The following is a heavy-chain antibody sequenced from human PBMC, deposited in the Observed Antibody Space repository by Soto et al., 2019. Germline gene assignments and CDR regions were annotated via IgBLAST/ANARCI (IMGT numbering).Heavy chain of an antibody. D-gene: IGHD3-3*01. CDR1: GFTFSSYG. CDR2: ISYDGSNK. V-gene: IGHV3-30*18. J-gene: IGHJ4*02. Sequence: QVQLVESGGGVVQPGRSLRLSCAASGFTFSSYGMHWVRQAPGKGLEWVAVISYDGSNKYYADSVKGRFTISRDNSKNTLYLQMNSLRAEDTAVYYCAKDQGRFLEWLLAFDYWGQGTLVTVSS. CDR3: AKDQGRFLEWLLAFDY.